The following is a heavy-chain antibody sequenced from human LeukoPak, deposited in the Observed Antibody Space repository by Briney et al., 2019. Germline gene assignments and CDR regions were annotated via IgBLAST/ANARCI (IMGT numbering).Heavy chain of an antibody. CDR1: GFTFSSYW. Sequence: EGSLRLSCAASGFTFSSYWMHWVRQPPGKGLVWVSRIKSDGSSTSYADSVKGRFTISRDNAKNTLYLQMNSLRAEDTAVYYCARAMVPLFEDWGQGTLVTVSS. CDR2: IKSDGSST. J-gene: IGHJ4*02. D-gene: IGHD4/OR15-4a*01. CDR3: ARAMVPLFED. V-gene: IGHV3-74*01.